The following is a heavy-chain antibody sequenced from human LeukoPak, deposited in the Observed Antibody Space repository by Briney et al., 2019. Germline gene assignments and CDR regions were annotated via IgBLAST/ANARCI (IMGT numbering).Heavy chain of an antibody. D-gene: IGHD3-10*01. V-gene: IGHV4-59*01. CDR3: ARRIGGPYYYYMDV. CDR2: IYYSGST. Sequence: KPSETLSLTCTVSGGSISSYYWSWIRQPPGKGLEWIGYIYYSGSTNYNPSLKSRVTISVDTSKNQFSLKLSSVTAADTAVYYCARRIGGPYYYYMDVWGKGTTVTVS. CDR1: GGSISSYY. J-gene: IGHJ6*03.